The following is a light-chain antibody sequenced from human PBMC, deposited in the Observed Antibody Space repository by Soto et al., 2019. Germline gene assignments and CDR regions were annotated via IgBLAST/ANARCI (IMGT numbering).Light chain of an antibody. CDR2: SDN. V-gene: IGLV1-44*01. CDR3: AAWDDSLSGFVV. J-gene: IGLJ2*01. CDR1: RSNIRSNA. Sequence: QSLLTQSPSASGTPGQSVTISCSGSRSNIRSNAVNWYQQLPGTAPKLLIYSDNQRPSGVPERFSGSKSGTSASLVISGLQSEDEADYYCAAWDDSLSGFVVFGGGTKLTVL.